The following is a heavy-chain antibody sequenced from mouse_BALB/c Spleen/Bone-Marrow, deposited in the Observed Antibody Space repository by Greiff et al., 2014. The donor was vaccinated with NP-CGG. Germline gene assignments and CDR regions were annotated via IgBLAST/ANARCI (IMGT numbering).Heavy chain of an antibody. D-gene: IGHD1-1*01. V-gene: IGHV14-3*02. Sequence: EVQLQQSGAELVKPGASVKLSCTASGFNFKHSYMHWVKQRPEQGLEWIGGIYPANGNTKYDPKFQGKATITADTSSNTAYLQLSSLTSEDTAVYYCARYYYGSNYFDYWGQGTTLTVSS. CDR1: GFNFKHSY. J-gene: IGHJ2*01. CDR2: IYPANGNT. CDR3: ARYYYGSNYFDY.